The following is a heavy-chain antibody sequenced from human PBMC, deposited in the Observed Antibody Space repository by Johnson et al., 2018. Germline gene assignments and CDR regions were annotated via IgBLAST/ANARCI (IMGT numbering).Heavy chain of an antibody. J-gene: IGHJ3*02. CDR1: GFTFSSYN. V-gene: IGHV3-21*01. Sequence: VQLVESGGGLVKPGGSLTLSCAASGFTFSSYNMNWVRQALGKGLEWVSSISSSSSYIYYADSVKGRFTISRDNAKNSLYLQMNSLRAEDTAVYYCARQPGPAPPTGTTIFFDIWGQGTMVTVSS. CDR3: ARQPGPAPPTGTTIFFDI. D-gene: IGHD1-7*01. CDR2: ISSSSSYI.